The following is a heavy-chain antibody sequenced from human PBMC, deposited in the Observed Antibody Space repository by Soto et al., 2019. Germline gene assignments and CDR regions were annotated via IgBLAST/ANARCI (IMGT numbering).Heavy chain of an antibody. Sequence: ETLSLTCAVYGGSFSGYYWSWIRQPPGKGLEWIGEINHSGSTNYNPSLKSRVTISVDTSKNQFSLKLSSVTAADTAVYYCASTPALLRYFDYWGQGTLVTVSS. CDR1: GGSFSGYY. CDR2: INHSGST. V-gene: IGHV4-34*01. J-gene: IGHJ4*02. D-gene: IGHD3-9*01. CDR3: ASTPALLRYFDY.